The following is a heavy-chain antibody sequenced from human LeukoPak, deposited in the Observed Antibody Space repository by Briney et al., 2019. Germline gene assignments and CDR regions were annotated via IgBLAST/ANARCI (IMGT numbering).Heavy chain of an antibody. CDR2: IYSTGSA. D-gene: IGHD3-16*01. J-gene: IGHJ4*01. Sequence: PSETLSRTCTVSGSSINNNFWTWIRQPPGKGLEWIGHIYSTGSANYNPSLKSRVLISGDTSKNQISLKLTSVTAADTAVYFCARHRDYDTWGHGTLVTVSS. CDR1: GSSINNNF. V-gene: IGHV4-59*08. CDR3: ARHRDYDT.